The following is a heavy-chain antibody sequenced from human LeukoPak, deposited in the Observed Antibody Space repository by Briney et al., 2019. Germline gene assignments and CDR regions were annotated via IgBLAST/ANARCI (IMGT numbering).Heavy chain of an antibody. V-gene: IGHV3-30*03. CDR3: ARDREGIVVPDDAFDI. J-gene: IGHJ3*02. CDR2: ISYDGSNK. CDR1: GFTFSSYG. D-gene: IGHD3-22*01. Sequence: GGSLRLSCAASGFTFSSYGMHWVRQAPGKGLEWVAVISYDGSNKYYADSVKGRFTISRDNSKNTLYLQMNSLRAEDTAVYYCARDREGIVVPDDAFDIWGQGTMVTVSS.